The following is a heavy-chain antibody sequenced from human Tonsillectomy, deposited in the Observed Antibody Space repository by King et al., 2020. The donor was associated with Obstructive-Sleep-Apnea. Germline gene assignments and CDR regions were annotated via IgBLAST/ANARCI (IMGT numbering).Heavy chain of an antibody. CDR3: ARGPVGQWLVLDY. Sequence: VQLQESGPGLVKPSETLSLTCTVSGGSISSYYWSWIRQPPGKGLEWIGYFYYSGSTNYNPSLKSRVTISVDTSKNQFSLKLSSVTAADTAVYYCARGPVGQWLVLDYWGQGTLDTVSS. CDR1: GGSISSYY. J-gene: IGHJ4*02. D-gene: IGHD6-19*01. CDR2: FYYSGST. V-gene: IGHV4-59*01.